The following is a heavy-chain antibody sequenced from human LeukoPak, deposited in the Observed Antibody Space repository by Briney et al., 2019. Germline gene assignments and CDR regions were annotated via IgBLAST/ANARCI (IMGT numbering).Heavy chain of an antibody. CDR2: IYTSGST. J-gene: IGHJ2*01. CDR1: GGSISFYY. CDR3: ARGHWYFDL. Sequence: PSETLSLTCTVSGGSISFYYCSWVRQPAGKGLEWVGRIYTSGSTNYNPSLKSRVTMSVDTSKNHFSLKLTSVTAADTAVYYCARGHWYFDLWGRGPLVTVSS. V-gene: IGHV4-4*07.